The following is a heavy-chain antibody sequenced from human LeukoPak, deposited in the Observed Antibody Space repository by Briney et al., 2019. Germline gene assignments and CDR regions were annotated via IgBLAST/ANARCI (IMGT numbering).Heavy chain of an antibody. CDR1: GGSISSYY. CDR2: IYYSGST. J-gene: IGHJ4*02. D-gene: IGHD3-16*01. Sequence: PSETLSLTCTVSGGSISSYYWSWIRQPPGKGLEWIGYIYYSGSTNYNPSLKSRVTISVDTSKNQFSLKLSSVTAADTAVYYCARAGGRPQGLDYWGQGTLVTVSS. CDR3: ARAGGRPQGLDY. V-gene: IGHV4-59*08.